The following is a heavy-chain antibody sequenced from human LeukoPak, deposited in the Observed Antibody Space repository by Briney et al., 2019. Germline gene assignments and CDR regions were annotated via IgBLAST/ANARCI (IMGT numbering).Heavy chain of an antibody. J-gene: IGHJ6*03. Sequence: ASVKVSCQASGDSTNTYGVAWVRQAPGQGLEWIGWISPYSAYTKYADALQGRVTMTTDTSTTTSYMELRSLRSDDTAVYFCANVAKGRYFSYYMDAWGKGATVIVS. CDR2: ISPYSAYT. CDR1: GDSTNTYG. V-gene: IGHV1-18*04. CDR3: ANVAKGRYFSYYMDA.